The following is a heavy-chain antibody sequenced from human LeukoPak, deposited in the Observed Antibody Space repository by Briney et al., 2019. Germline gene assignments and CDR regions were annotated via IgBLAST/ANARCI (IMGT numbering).Heavy chain of an antibody. CDR2: INRNSYT. CDR3: AKDDKYQLPRAGGVDY. Sequence: GGSLRLSCAASGFTLPDYSMSWIRQAPGKGLEWISNINRNSYTNYADSVKGRVTISRVNAKNSLSLQMNSLRAEDTAVYYCAKDDKYQLPRAGGVDYWGQGTLVTVSS. CDR1: GFTLPDYS. J-gene: IGHJ4*02. V-gene: IGHV3-11*06. D-gene: IGHD2-2*01.